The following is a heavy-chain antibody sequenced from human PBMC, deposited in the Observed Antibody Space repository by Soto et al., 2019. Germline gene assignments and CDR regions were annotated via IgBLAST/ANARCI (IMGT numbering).Heavy chain of an antibody. CDR2: IYYSGST. Sequence: PSETLSLTCTVSGGSISSGGYYWSWIRQHPGKGLEWIGYIYYSGSTYYNPSLKSRVTISVDTSKNQFSLKLSSVTAADTAVYYCARSLYSSSWYNWFDPWGQGTLVTVSS. CDR1: GGSISSGGYY. CDR3: ARSLYSSSWYNWFDP. J-gene: IGHJ5*02. D-gene: IGHD6-13*01. V-gene: IGHV4-31*03.